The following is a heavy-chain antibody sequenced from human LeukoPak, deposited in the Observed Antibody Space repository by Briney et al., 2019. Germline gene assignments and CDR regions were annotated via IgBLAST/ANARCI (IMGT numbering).Heavy chain of an antibody. V-gene: IGHV1-18*01. Sequence: ASVKVSCKASGYTFTSYGISWVRQAPGQGLEWMGWISAYNGNTNYAQKLQGRVTMTTDTSTSTAYMELRSLRSDDTAVYYCARESLEYSSLSTYYYGMDVWGQGTTVTVSS. D-gene: IGHD6-6*01. CDR1: GYTFTSYG. CDR3: ARESLEYSSLSTYYYGMDV. CDR2: ISAYNGNT. J-gene: IGHJ6*02.